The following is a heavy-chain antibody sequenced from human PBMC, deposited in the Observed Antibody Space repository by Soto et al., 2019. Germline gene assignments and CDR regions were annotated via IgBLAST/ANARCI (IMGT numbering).Heavy chain of an antibody. CDR1: GFTFDDYA. D-gene: IGHD2-15*01. V-gene: IGHV3-9*01. Sequence: EVQLVESGGGLVQTGRSVRLSCAASGFTFDDYAMHWVRHAPGKGLEWVSVFGWNSGSLGYADSLRGRFTISRDNAKNSLYPQISSLRAEDTAFYYFTKDLGGGYCSGDSCYSFYFHYWGQGTLVTVSS. J-gene: IGHJ4*02. CDR3: TKDLGGGYCSGDSCYSFYFHY. CDR2: FGWNSGSL.